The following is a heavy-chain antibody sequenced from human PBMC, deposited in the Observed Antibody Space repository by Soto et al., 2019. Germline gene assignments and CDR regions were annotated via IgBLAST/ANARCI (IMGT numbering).Heavy chain of an antibody. V-gene: IGHV3-33*01. CDR1: GFIFSNFG. Sequence: LRLSCAASGFIFSNFGMHWVRQAPGKGLEWVAVIWYDGSNEYYADSMKGRFTISRDNAKNSLYLEMTSLRDEDTAVYYCARESEDLPSNFDYWGQGTLVTVSS. CDR2: IWYDGSNE. J-gene: IGHJ4*02. CDR3: ARESEDLPSNFDY.